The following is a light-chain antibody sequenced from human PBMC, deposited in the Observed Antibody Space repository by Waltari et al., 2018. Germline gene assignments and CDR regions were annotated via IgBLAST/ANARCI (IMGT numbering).Light chain of an antibody. CDR2: KAS. CDR1: QRITTW. V-gene: IGKV1-5*03. J-gene: IGKJ3*01. CDR3: QQYHSFSRFA. Sequence: DIQMTQSPSTLSASVGDRVTITCRASQRITTWLAWYQQKPGSAPKLLIYKASTLQNGVPSRFSASGSGTEFTLTISSLQPDDFATYYCQQYHSFSRFAFGPGTKVHLK.